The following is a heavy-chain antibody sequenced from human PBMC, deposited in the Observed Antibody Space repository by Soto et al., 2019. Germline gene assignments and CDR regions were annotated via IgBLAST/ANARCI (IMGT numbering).Heavy chain of an antibody. D-gene: IGHD6-6*01. CDR1: GFTFSSYA. CDR3: ARDSYSSSSHLNYGMDV. J-gene: IGHJ6*02. V-gene: IGHV3-23*01. Sequence: PGGSLRLSCAASGFTFSSYAMSWVRQAPGKGLEWVSAISGSGGSTYYADSVKGRFTISRDNSKNTLYLQMNSLRAEDTAVYYCARDSYSSSSHLNYGMDVWGQGTTVTVSS. CDR2: ISGSGGST.